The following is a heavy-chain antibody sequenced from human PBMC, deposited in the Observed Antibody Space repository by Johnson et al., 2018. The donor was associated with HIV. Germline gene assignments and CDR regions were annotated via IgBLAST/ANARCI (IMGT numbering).Heavy chain of an antibody. D-gene: IGHD3-22*01. Sequence: QVQLVESGGGVVQSGRSLRLSCAASGVSLSDYYINWIRQAPGKGLEWVSYISNSGSTRYYADSVKGRFTISRDNAENSLYLQMNSLRAEDTAVYYCAREPYYDQGGFDIWGQGTMVTVSS. CDR1: GVSLSDYY. CDR3: AREPYYDQGGFDI. V-gene: IGHV3-11*04. CDR2: ISNSGSTR. J-gene: IGHJ3*02.